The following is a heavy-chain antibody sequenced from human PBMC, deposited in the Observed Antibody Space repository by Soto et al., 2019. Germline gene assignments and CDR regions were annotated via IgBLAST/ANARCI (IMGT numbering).Heavy chain of an antibody. D-gene: IGHD3-3*01. CDR3: ARWGVRPAIFGVVIDWFDP. CDR2: IIPIFGTA. J-gene: IGHJ5*02. V-gene: IGHV1-69*13. Sequence: ASVKVSCKASGGTFSSYAISWVRQAPGQGLEWMGGIIPIFGTANYAQKFQGRVTITADESTSTAYMELSSLRSEGTAVYYCARWGVRPAIFGVVIDWFDPWGQGTLVTVSS. CDR1: GGTFSSYA.